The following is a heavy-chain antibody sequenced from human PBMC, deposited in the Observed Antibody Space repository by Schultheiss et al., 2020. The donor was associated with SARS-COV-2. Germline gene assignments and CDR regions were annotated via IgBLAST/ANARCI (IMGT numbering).Heavy chain of an antibody. CDR2: ISSSSSYI. CDR3: AGPPGSSNYYYYGMDV. CDR1: GFTFSSYE. J-gene: IGHJ6*02. Sequence: GGSLRLSCAASGFTFSSYEMNWVRQAPGKGLEWVSSISSSSSYIYYADSVKGRFTISRDNAKNSLYLQMNSLRAEDTAVYYCAGPPGSSNYYYYGMDVWGQGTTVTVSS. D-gene: IGHD2-15*01. V-gene: IGHV3-21*01.